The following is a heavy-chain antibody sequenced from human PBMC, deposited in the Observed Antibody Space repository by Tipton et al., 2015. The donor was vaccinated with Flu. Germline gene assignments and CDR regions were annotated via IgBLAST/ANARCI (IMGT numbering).Heavy chain of an antibody. CDR3: ARESYGGNSGSFDY. CDR1: GFTVSSNY. CDR2: IYSGGST. Sequence: QLVQSGGGLIQPGGSLRLSCAASGFTVSSNYMSWVRPAPGKGLEWVSVIYSGGSTYYADSVKGRFTISRDNSKNTLYLQINSLRAEDTAVYYCARESYGGNSGSFDYWGQGTLVTVSS. D-gene: IGHD4-23*01. V-gene: IGHV3-53*01. J-gene: IGHJ4*02.